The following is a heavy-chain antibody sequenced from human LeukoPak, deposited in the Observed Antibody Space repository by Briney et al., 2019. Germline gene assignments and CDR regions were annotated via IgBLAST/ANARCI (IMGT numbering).Heavy chain of an antibody. V-gene: IGHV3-23*01. Sequence: GGSLRLSCAASGFTFSSYAMSWVRQAPGKGLEWVSAISGSGGSTYYADSVKGRFTISRDNSKNTLYLQMNSLRAEDTAVYYCAKDRFWAGGYHGSGSYYPDAFDIWGQGTMVTVSS. CDR2: ISGSGGST. D-gene: IGHD3-10*01. CDR1: GFTFSSYA. CDR3: AKDRFWAGGYHGSGSYYPDAFDI. J-gene: IGHJ3*02.